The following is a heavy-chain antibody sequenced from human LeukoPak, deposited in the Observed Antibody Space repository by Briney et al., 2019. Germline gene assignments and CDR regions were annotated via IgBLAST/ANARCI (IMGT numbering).Heavy chain of an antibody. J-gene: IGHJ4*02. CDR3: ATSRRGPYYYDSSGYREIWSY. CDR1: GYILTELS. V-gene: IGHV1-24*01. Sequence: ASVKVSCKXSGYILTELSMHWVRQAPGKGLEWMGGFDPEDGETIYAQKFQGRVTMTEDTSTDTAYMELSSLRSEDTAVYYCATSRRGPYYYDSSGYREIWSYWGQGTLVTVSS. CDR2: FDPEDGET. D-gene: IGHD3-22*01.